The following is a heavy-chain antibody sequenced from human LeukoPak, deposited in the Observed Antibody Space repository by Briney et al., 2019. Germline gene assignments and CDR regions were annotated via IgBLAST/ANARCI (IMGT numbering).Heavy chain of an antibody. CDR3: ARIAAAGKVYYYYMDV. Sequence: ASVKVSCKASGYTFTGYYMHWVRQAPGQGLGWMGRINPNSGGTNYAQKFQGRVTMTRDTSISTAYMELSRLRSDDTAVYYCARIAAAGKVYYYYMDVWGKGTTVTVSS. CDR2: INPNSGGT. J-gene: IGHJ6*03. V-gene: IGHV1-2*06. CDR1: GYTFTGYY. D-gene: IGHD6-13*01.